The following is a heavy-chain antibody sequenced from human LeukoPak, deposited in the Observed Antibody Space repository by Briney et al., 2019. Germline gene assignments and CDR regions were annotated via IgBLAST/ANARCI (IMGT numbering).Heavy chain of an antibody. J-gene: IGHJ4*02. CDR3: ARAFGGYYYGDY. V-gene: IGHV3-64*01. CDR1: GFTFSSYA. D-gene: IGHD3-22*01. Sequence: PGGSLRLSCAASGFTFSSYAMHWVLQAPGKGLEYVSAISSNGGSTYYANSVKGRFTISRDNSKNTLYLQMGSLRAEDMAVYYCARAFGGYYYGDYWGQGTLVTVSS. CDR2: ISSNGGST.